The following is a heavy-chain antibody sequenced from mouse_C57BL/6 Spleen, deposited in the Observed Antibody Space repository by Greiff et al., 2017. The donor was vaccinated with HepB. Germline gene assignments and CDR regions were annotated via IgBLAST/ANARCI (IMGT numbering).Heavy chain of an antibody. CDR2: INPNNGGT. CDR3: ARMRGQLRSFDY. CDR1: GYTFTDYN. D-gene: IGHD3-2*02. V-gene: IGHV1-22*01. Sequence: EVQLQQSGPELVKPGASVKMSCKASGYTFTDYNMHWVKQSHGKSLEWIGYINPNNGGTSYNQKFKGKATLTVNKSASTAYMELRSLTSEESAVYYCARMRGQLRSFDYWGQGTTLTVSS. J-gene: IGHJ2*01.